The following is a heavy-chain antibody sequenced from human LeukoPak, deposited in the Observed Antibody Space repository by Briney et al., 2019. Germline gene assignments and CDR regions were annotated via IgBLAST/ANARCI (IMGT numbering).Heavy chain of an antibody. CDR2: MYSGGST. J-gene: IGHJ6*02. Sequence: GGSLRLSCAASGFTVSSNYMNWVRQAPGKGLEWVSVMYSGGSTFYGDSVKGRFTISRDNSMNTLYLQMNSLRVDDTAVYYCARVFGTTYYYYYGMDVWGQGTTVTVSS. D-gene: IGHD3-10*01. CDR1: GFTVSSNY. V-gene: IGHV3-66*01. CDR3: ARVFGTTYYYYYGMDV.